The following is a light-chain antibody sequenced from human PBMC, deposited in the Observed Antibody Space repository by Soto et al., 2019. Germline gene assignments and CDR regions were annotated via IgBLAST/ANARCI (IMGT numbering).Light chain of an antibody. CDR1: QRITTN. CDR3: QESYGASFT. Sequence: DFQVTQSPSSLSASVGDRVTITCRTSQRITTNLHWYQQKPGKAPNLLMYVASNLQSGVPSRFSGGGYGTEFTLTLNNLQPEDFATYYCQESYGASFTFGPGTRVDVK. V-gene: IGKV1-39*01. CDR2: VAS. J-gene: IGKJ3*01.